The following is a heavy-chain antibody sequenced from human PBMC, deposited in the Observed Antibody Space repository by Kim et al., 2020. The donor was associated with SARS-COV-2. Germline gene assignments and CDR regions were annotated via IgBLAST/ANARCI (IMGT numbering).Heavy chain of an antibody. J-gene: IGHJ4*02. D-gene: IGHD6-13*01. CDR3: AKKYPSGWFTDY. Sequence: FYADSVKGRFTIPRDNSKTTLYLQMNSLRAEDTAVYYCAKKYPSGWFTDYWGQGTLVTVSS. V-gene: IGHV3-23*01.